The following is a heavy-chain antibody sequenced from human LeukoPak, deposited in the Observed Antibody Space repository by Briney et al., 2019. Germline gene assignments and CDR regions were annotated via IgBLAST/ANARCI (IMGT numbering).Heavy chain of an antibody. CDR1: GFTFSSYS. CDR2: ISGSGGST. CDR3: AKAFSKGAPVGVDY. J-gene: IGHJ4*02. D-gene: IGHD2-2*01. V-gene: IGHV3-23*01. Sequence: PGGSLRLSCAASGFTFSSYSMNWVRQAPGKGLEWVSAISGSGGSTYYADSVKGRFTISRDNSKNTLYLQMNSLRAEDTAVYYCAKAFSKGAPVGVDYWGQGTLVTVSS.